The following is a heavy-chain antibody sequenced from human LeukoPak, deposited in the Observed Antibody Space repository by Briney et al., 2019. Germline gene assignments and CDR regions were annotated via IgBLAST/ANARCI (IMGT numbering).Heavy chain of an antibody. V-gene: IGHV3-23*01. CDR2: ISGSGGST. D-gene: IGHD3-10*01. CDR1: GFTFSSYA. Sequence: GGSLRLSCAASGFTFSSYAMSWVRQAPGKGLEWVSAISGSGGSTYYADSVKGRFTISRDNSKNTLYLQMNSLRAEDTAVYYCAKGLLLWFRELFGPGDYWGQGTLVTVSS. CDR3: AKGLLLWFRELFGPGDY. J-gene: IGHJ4*02.